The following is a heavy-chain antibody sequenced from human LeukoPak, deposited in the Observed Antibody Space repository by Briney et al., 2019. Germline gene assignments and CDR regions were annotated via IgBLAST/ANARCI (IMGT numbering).Heavy chain of an antibody. V-gene: IGHV3-30*18. CDR2: ISFDGSIT. CDR3: AKDVVSNSPAPYYFDY. D-gene: IGHD6-13*01. J-gene: IGHJ4*02. CDR1: GFTFYTIG. Sequence: GGSLRLSCAASGFTFYTIGMHWVRQAPGKGLEWVAVISFDGSITYYADSVKGRFTISRDNSKNTLFLQMNSLRAEDTAVYYCAKDVVSNSPAPYYFDYWGQGTLVTVSS.